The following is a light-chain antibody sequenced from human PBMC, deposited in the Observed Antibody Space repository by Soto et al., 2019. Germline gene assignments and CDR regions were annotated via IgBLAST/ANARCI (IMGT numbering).Light chain of an antibody. CDR2: GAS. V-gene: IGKV3-20*01. Sequence: EIVLTQSPGTLSLSPGERATLSCRASQSVSSSYLAWYQQKPGQAPRLLIYGASSRATGIPDRFSGGGSGTDFTLTISRLEPEDFAVFYCQQYGSSPVKFGQGTKVDIK. CDR1: QSVSSSY. J-gene: IGKJ1*01. CDR3: QQYGSSPVK.